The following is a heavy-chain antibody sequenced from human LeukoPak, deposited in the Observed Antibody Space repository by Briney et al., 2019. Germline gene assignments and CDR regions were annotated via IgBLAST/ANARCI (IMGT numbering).Heavy chain of an antibody. CDR1: GGSISSSSYY. CDR2: IYYSGST. V-gene: IGHV4-39*02. CDR3: AREQYYYDSSGYYEDYFDY. J-gene: IGHJ4*02. D-gene: IGHD3-22*01. Sequence: PSETLSLTCTVSGGSISSSSYYWGWIRQPPGKGLEWIGSIYYSGSTYYNPSLKSRVTISVDTSKDQFSLKLSSVTAADTAVYYCAREQYYYDSSGYYEDYFDYWGQGTLVTVSS.